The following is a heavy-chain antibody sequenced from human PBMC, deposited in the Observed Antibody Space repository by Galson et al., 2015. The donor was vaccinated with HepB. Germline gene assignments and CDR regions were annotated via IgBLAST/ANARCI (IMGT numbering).Heavy chain of an antibody. V-gene: IGHV3-30*18. CDR3: AKEGLWEQLVPNWFDP. CDR1: GFTFSSYG. D-gene: IGHD6-13*01. CDR2: ISYDGSNK. J-gene: IGHJ5*02. Sequence: SLRLSCAASGFTFSSYGMHWVRQAPGKGLEWVAVISYDGSNKYYADSVKGRFTISRDNSKNTLYLQMNSLRAENTAVYYCAKEGLWEQLVPNWFDPWGQGTLVTVSS.